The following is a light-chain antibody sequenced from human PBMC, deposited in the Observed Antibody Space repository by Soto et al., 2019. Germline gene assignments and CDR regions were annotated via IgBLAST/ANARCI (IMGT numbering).Light chain of an antibody. V-gene: IGKV3-20*01. J-gene: IGKJ2*01. CDR2: GAS. Sequence: EIVLTQSPGTLSLSPGERATLSCRASQSVSSSYLAWYQQKPGQAPRLIIYGASDRATGIPDRFSGSGFGTDFTLTISRLEPEDFAVYYCQQYGSSPYTFGQGTKLEIK. CDR3: QQYGSSPYT. CDR1: QSVSSSY.